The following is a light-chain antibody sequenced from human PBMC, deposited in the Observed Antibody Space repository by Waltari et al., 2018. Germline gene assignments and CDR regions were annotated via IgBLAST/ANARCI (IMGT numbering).Light chain of an antibody. Sequence: DIQMTQSPSSLSASVGDRVTITCRASQFVGNSLAWFQQKPGKAPKSLIYDAARLQTGVPSKFSPSGSGTDFTLTITSLQSEDFATYYCQQYESYPYTFGQGTKL. CDR1: QFVGNS. CDR2: DAA. V-gene: IGKV1-16*02. CDR3: QQYESYPYT. J-gene: IGKJ2*01.